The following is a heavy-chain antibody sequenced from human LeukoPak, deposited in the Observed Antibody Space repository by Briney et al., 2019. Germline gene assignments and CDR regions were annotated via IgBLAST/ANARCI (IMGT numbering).Heavy chain of an antibody. CDR2: IYHSGST. V-gene: IGHV4-59*12. CDR1: GDSITNYY. D-gene: IGHD6-13*01. Sequence: PSETLSLTYTVSGDSITNYYWSWIRQPPGKGLEWIGEIYHSGSTNYNPSLKSRVTISVDKSKNQFSLKLSSVTAADTAVYYCXGYSXXWXDFDYWGQGTLVTVSS. CDR3: XGYSXXWXDFDY. J-gene: IGHJ4*02.